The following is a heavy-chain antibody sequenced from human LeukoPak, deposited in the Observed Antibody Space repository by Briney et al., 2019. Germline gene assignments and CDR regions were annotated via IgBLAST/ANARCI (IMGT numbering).Heavy chain of an antibody. CDR3: AQTTYYYDSSGYYVSYFDY. D-gene: IGHD3-22*01. V-gene: IGHV4-34*01. J-gene: IGHJ4*02. Sequence: SETLSLTCAVYGGSFSGYYWSWIRQPPGKGLEWIGEINHSGSTNYNPSLKSRVTISVDTSKNQFSLKLSSVTAADTAVYYCAQTTYYYDSSGYYVSYFDYWGQGTLVTVSS. CDR1: GGSFSGYY. CDR2: INHSGST.